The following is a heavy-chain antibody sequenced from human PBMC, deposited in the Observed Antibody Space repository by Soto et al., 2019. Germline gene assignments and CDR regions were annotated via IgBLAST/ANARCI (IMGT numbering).Heavy chain of an antibody. Sequence: GGLRLSCSASGCTFSSFSMSWVRQAPGKGLEWVSGFSTGGDGGATYYADSVKGRFTISRDNSKNTLFLQINSLRTVDTAIYYCAKKVNSGSGSQFFDYWGQGALVTVSS. CDR3: AKKVNSGSGSQFFDY. D-gene: IGHD3-10*01. CDR2: FSTGGDGGAT. CDR1: GCTFSSFS. V-gene: IGHV3-23*01. J-gene: IGHJ4*02.